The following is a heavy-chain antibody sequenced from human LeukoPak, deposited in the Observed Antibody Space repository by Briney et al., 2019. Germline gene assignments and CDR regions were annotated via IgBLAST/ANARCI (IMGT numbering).Heavy chain of an antibody. J-gene: IGHJ4*02. Sequence: PSDTLSLPCAVYGGSFSVYYWSWIRQPPGKGLEWIGEINHSGSTNYNPSLKSRVTISVDTSKNQFSLKLSSVTAADTAVYYCARDPNYGGNSNYWSQGTLVTVSS. CDR2: INHSGST. D-gene: IGHD4-23*01. V-gene: IGHV4-34*01. CDR1: GGSFSVYY. CDR3: ARDPNYGGNSNY.